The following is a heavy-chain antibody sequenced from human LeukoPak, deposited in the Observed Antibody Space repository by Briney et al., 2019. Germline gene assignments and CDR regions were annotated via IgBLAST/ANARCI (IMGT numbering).Heavy chain of an antibody. V-gene: IGHV3-21*01. Sequence: GGSLRLSCAASGFTFSSHNMNWVRQAPMKGLEWVSSIGTDGSYIYYADSVQGRFTISRDNSKNTLYLQMNSLRAEDTAVYYCARDKDSGAFDIWGQGTMVTVSS. CDR2: IGTDGSYI. CDR1: GFTFSSHN. J-gene: IGHJ3*02. CDR3: ARDKDSGAFDI. D-gene: IGHD1-14*01.